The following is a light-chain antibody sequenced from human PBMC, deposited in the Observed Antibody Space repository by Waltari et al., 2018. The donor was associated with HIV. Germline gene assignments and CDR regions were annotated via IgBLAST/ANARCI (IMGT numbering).Light chain of an antibody. CDR2: DSD. Sequence: GSSSNIGRNSISWYQQLPGTAPKLLIYDSDKRPSGIPDRFSGSKSGTSATLGITGLQTGDEADYYCGTWDNSLSAGVIGGGTKLTVL. CDR1: SSNIGRNS. J-gene: IGLJ2*01. CDR3: GTWDNSLSAGV. V-gene: IGLV1-51*01.